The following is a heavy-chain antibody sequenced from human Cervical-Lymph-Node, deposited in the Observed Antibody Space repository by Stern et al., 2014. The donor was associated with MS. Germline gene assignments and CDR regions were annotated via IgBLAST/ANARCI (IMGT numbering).Heavy chain of an antibody. J-gene: IGHJ6*02. CDR3: AREDCSGGSCRGMDV. CDR1: GFSFSAYA. CDR2: ISYDGSQK. Sequence: VQLVESGGDVVQPGRSLRLSCAASGFSFSAYALHWVRQAPGKGLEWVAVISYDGSQKNYADSVKGRFTISSDSSNNTLYVQMNSLRAEDTAVYYCAREDCSGGSCRGMDVWGQGTTVTVSS. D-gene: IGHD2-15*01. V-gene: IGHV3-30-3*01.